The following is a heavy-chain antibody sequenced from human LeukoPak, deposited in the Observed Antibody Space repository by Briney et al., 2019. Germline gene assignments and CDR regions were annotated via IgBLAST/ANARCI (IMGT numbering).Heavy chain of an antibody. J-gene: IGHJ3*02. D-gene: IGHD5-18*01. CDR3: ARERYSYGSDAFDI. Sequence: SETLSLTCTVSGGSISSYYWSWIRQPPGKGLEWIGYIYYSGSTNYNPSLKSRVTISVDTPKNQFSLKLSSVTAADTAVYYCARERYSYGSDAFDIWGQGTMVTVSS. CDR1: GGSISSYY. CDR2: IYYSGST. V-gene: IGHV4-59*01.